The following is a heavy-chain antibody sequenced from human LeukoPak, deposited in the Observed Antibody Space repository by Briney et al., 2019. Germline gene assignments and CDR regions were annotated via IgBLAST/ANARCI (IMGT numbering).Heavy chain of an antibody. CDR3: ARAKTKVVVATVYYYYGMDV. J-gene: IGHJ6*02. CDR1: GYTFSSDD. D-gene: IGHD2-15*01. CDR2: MNPNSGNT. V-gene: IGHV1-8*01. Sequence: GASVKVSCKASGYTFSSDDINWVRQATGQGLEWTGWMNPNSGNTGYVQKFQGRVTMTRNTSISTAYMELSSLRSDDTAVYYCARAKTKVVVATVYYYYGMDVWGQGTTVTVSS.